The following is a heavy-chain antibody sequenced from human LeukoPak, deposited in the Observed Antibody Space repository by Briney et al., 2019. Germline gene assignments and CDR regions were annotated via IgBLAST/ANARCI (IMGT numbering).Heavy chain of an antibody. Sequence: GGSLRLSCAASGFTFSDHYMDCVRQAPGKGLEWVGRTRNKAKSYTTEYAASVKGRFTVSRDDSKSSLYLQMNSLKTEDTAVYYCARGVSDSGYYYMDVWGTGTTVTVSS. D-gene: IGHD2-15*01. J-gene: IGHJ6*03. CDR1: GFTFSDHY. CDR3: ARGVSDSGYYYMDV. CDR2: TRNKAKSYTT. V-gene: IGHV3-72*01.